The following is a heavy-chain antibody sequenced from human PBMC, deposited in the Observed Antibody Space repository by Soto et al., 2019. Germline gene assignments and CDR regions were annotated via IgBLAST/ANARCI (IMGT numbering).Heavy chain of an antibody. J-gene: IGHJ4*02. D-gene: IGHD6-13*01. CDR2: IYYNGST. CDR3: ARDLGSSWSGYYFDY. CDR1: GGSISSGGYY. V-gene: IGHV4-31*03. Sequence: SETLSLTCTVSGGSISSGGYYWSWIRQHPGKGLEWIGYIYYNGSTYYNPSLKSRVTISVDTSKNQFSLKLSSVTAADTAVYYCARDLGSSWSGYYFDYWGQGTLVTVSS.